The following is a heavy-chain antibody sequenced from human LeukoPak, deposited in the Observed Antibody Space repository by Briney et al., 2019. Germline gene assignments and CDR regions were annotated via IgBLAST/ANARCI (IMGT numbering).Heavy chain of an antibody. CDR3: ARVRTGSYYYYGMDV. V-gene: IGHV4-31*03. D-gene: IGHD3-9*01. J-gene: IGHJ6*02. CDR1: GGSISSGGHY. CDR2: IYYSGST. Sequence: PSETLSLTCTVSGGSISSGGHYWSRIRQHPGKGLEWIGYIYYSGSTYYNPSLKSRVTISVDTSKNQFSLKLSSVTAADTAVYYCARVRTGSYYYYGMDVWGQGTTITVSS.